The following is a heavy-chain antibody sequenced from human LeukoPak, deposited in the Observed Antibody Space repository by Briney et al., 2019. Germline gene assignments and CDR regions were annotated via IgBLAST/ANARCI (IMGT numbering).Heavy chain of an antibody. CDR3: ARTTTRRGFDP. V-gene: IGHV1-46*01. Sequence: GASVKVSCKASGYTFTSYYMHWVRQAPGQGLEWMGIINPSGGSTSYAQKFQGRVTMTRDMSTSTVYMELSSLRSEDTAVYYCARTTTRRGFDPWGQGTLVTVSS. CDR2: INPSGGST. CDR1: GYTFTSYY. J-gene: IGHJ5*02. D-gene: IGHD4-17*01.